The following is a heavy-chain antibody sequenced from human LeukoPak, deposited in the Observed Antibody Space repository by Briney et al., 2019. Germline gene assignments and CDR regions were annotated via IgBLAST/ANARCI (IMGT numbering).Heavy chain of an antibody. D-gene: IGHD2-15*01. CDR1: GGSISSGGYY. Sequence: SETLSLTCTVSGGSISSGGYYWSWIRQHPGKGLEWIGYMFYSGSTYYNPSLKSGVTISVDTSKNQFSLKLSAVNAVDTAVYYCARTGGVSCSGGSCYLLYGMDVWGQGTTVTVYS. J-gene: IGHJ6*02. V-gene: IGHV4-31*03. CDR3: ARTGGVSCSGGSCYLLYGMDV. CDR2: MFYSGST.